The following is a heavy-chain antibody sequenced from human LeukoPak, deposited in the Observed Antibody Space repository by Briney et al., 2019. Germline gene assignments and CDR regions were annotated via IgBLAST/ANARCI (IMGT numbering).Heavy chain of an antibody. J-gene: IGHJ4*02. D-gene: IGHD1-14*01. CDR3: ARHGTISSESYFDY. CDR2: IHNSGRT. Sequence: PSGTLSLTCSVSGGSVSSYYWSWIRQSPGKGLEWIGYIHNSGRTNYNPSLKSRVTGFVDTSKNQVSLRLSSVTAADTAVYYCARHGTISSESYFDYWGQGALVTVSS. V-gene: IGHV4-59*08. CDR1: GGSVSSYY.